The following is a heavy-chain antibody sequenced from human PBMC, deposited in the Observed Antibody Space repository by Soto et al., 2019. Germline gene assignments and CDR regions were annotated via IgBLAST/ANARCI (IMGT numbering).Heavy chain of an antibody. D-gene: IGHD3-10*01. J-gene: IGHJ6*02. CDR1: GFTFSSYG. CDR2: ISSDGSI. V-gene: IGHV3-21*03. Sequence: EVQLVESGGGLVRPGGSMRLSCAASGFTFSSYGMHWVRQPPGKGQEWVSSISSDGSIYYADSVRGRFTISRDNAKNSLYLPMTSLRAEVTAVYYCAGGTTRYHYGSTGMDVWGQGATVTAS. CDR3: AGGTTRYHYGSTGMDV.